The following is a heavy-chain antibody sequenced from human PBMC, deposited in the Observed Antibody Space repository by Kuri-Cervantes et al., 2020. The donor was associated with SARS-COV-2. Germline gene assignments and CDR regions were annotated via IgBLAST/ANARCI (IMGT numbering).Heavy chain of an antibody. Sequence: GESLKISCAASGFTFSDYWMTWVRQAPGKGLEWVSYISSSSSAIYYPDSVKGRFTMSRDNAKNSLYLQMNSLRAEDTAVYYCATAVREPFGGYWGQGTLVTVSS. V-gene: IGHV3-48*01. D-gene: IGHD3-16*01. CDR1: GFTFSDYW. CDR2: ISSSSSAI. CDR3: ATAVREPFGGY. J-gene: IGHJ4*02.